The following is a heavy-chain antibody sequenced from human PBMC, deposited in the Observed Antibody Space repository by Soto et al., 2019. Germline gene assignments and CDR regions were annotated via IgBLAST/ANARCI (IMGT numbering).Heavy chain of an antibody. CDR2: IYPGDSDT. J-gene: IGHJ3*02. Sequence: PGASLRLSCKGSGYSFTSYWIGWVRQMPGKGLEWMGIIYPGDSDTRYSPSFQGQVTISADKSISTAYLQWSSLKASDTAMYYCARRAQYYAFDIWGQGTMVTVSS. CDR3: ARRAQYYAFDI. CDR1: GYSFTSYW. V-gene: IGHV5-51*01. D-gene: IGHD4-4*01.